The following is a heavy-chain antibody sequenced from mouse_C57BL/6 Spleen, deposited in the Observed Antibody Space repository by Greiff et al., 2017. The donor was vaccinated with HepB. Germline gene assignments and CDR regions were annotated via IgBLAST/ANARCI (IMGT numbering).Heavy chain of an antibody. J-gene: IGHJ1*03. CDR2: INPNNGGT. Sequence: EVQLQQSGPELVKPGASVKISCKASGYTFPDYYMNWVKQSHGKSLEWIGDINPNNGGTSYNQKFKGKATLTVDKASSTAYMERRSLTSEDSAVYYCARGVGGYFDVWGTGTTVTVSS. D-gene: IGHD1-1*01. CDR1: GYTFPDYY. CDR3: ARGVGGYFDV. V-gene: IGHV1-26*01.